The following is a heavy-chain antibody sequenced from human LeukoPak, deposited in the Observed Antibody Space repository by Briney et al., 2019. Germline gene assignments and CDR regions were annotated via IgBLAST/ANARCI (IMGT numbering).Heavy chain of an antibody. CDR3: ARERAGYYSDDAFDI. J-gene: IGHJ3*02. Sequence: GGSLRLSCAASGFTFSSYWMCWVRQAPGKGLEWVANIKQDGSEKYYVDSVKGRFTIPRDNAKNSLYLQMNSLRAEDTAVYYCARERAGYYSDDAFDIWGQGTMVTVSS. CDR1: GFTFSSYW. V-gene: IGHV3-7*03. D-gene: IGHD3-16*01. CDR2: IKQDGSEK.